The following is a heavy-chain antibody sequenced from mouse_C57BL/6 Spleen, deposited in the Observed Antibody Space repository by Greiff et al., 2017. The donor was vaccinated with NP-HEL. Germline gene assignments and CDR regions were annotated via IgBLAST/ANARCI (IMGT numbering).Heavy chain of an antibody. V-gene: IGHV1-64*01. D-gene: IGHD4-1*01. Sequence: VQLQQPGAELVKPGASVKLSCKASGYTFTSYWMHWVKQRPGQGLEWIGMIHPNSGSTNYNEKFKSKATLTVDKSSSTAYMQLSSLTSEDSAVYSCARSIGTLAYWGQGTLVTVSA. J-gene: IGHJ3*01. CDR1: GYTFTSYW. CDR3: ARSIGTLAY. CDR2: IHPNSGST.